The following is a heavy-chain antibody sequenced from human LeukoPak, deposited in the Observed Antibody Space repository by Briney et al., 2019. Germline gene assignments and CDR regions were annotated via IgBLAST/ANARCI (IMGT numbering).Heavy chain of an antibody. J-gene: IGHJ4*02. CDR2: IYYSGST. D-gene: IGHD5-18*01. CDR1: GGSISSYY. CDR3: ALLGGYSYGFDY. V-gene: IGHV4-59*08. Sequence: SETLSLTCTVSGGSISSYYWSWIRQPPGKGLEWIGYIYYSGSTNYNPSLKSRVTISVDTSKNQFSLKLSSVTAADTAVYYCALLGGYSYGFDYWGQGTLVTVSS.